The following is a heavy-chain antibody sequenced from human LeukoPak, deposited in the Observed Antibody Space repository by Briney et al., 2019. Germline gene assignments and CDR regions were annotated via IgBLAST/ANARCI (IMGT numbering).Heavy chain of an antibody. D-gene: IGHD3-10*01. CDR3: ARTWFRFGELGPRYFDY. CDR2: ISAYNGNT. Sequence: GASVKVSCKASGYTFTSYGISWVRQAPGQGLEWMGWISAYNGNTNYAQKLQGRVTMTTDTSTSTAYMELRSLRSDDTAVFYCARTWFRFGELGPRYFDYWGQGTLVTVSS. CDR1: GYTFTSYG. J-gene: IGHJ4*02. V-gene: IGHV1-18*01.